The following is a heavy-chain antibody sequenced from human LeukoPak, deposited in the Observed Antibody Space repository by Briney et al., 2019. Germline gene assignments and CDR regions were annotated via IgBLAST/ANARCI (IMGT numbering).Heavy chain of an antibody. CDR2: MNPNSGNT. V-gene: IGHV1-8*03. D-gene: IGHD3-10*01. CDR1: GYTFTSYD. Sequence: ASVKVSCKASGYTFTSYDINWVRQATGQGLEWMGWMNPNSGNTGYAQKFQGRVTITRNTSISTAYMELSSLRSEDTAVYYCARGRITMVRGVPYYYYMGVWGKGTTVTVSS. CDR3: ARGRITMVRGVPYYYYMGV. J-gene: IGHJ6*03.